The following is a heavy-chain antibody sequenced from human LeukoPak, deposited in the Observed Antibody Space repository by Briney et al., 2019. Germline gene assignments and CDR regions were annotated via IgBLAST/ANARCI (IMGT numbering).Heavy chain of an antibody. V-gene: IGHV4-34*01. CDR3: ARSQQWLVRLDY. J-gene: IGHJ4*02. D-gene: IGHD6-19*01. Sequence: SETLSLTCAVYGGSFSGYYWSWIRQPPGKGLEWIGEINHSGSTNYNPSLKSRVTISVDTSKNQFSLKLSSVTAADTAVYYCARSQQWLVRLDYSGQGTLVTVSS. CDR1: GGSFSGYY. CDR2: INHSGST.